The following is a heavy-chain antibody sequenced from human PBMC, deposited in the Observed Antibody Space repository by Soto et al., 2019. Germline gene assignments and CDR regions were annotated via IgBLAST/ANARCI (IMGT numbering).Heavy chain of an antibody. CDR2: ISADNGDT. V-gene: IGHV1-18*01. Sequence: QVQLVQSGGEVRKPGASVKVSCKASGYTFDIYGISWVRQVPGQGPEWMGWISADNGDTKYAQKFQDRVIMTTDTSTSTAYMELRILRSDDTAVYFCARDRSYYYDSSGYPFDYWGQGTLVSVSS. CDR3: ARDRSYYYDSSGYPFDY. CDR1: GYTFDIYG. D-gene: IGHD3-22*01. J-gene: IGHJ4*02.